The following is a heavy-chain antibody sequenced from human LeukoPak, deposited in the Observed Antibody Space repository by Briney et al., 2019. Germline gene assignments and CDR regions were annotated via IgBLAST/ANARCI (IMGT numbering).Heavy chain of an antibody. CDR1: GYTFNAYY. V-gene: IGHV1-2*02. D-gene: IGHD2-21*01. CDR2: INPNSAGT. CDR3: ARGLGDFDGDGHTNPFDY. J-gene: IGHJ4*02. Sequence: ASVKVFCKASGYTFNAYYMHWVRQAPGQRPECVGWINPNSAGTNYAQKFQGRVTVTRDTSISTTFMELSGLRSDDAAVYYCARGLGDFDGDGHTNPFDYWGQGTLVTVSS.